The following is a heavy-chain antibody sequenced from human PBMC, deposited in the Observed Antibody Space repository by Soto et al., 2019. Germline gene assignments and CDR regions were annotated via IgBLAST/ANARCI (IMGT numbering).Heavy chain of an antibody. CDR1: GGSISSYY. J-gene: IGHJ4*02. V-gene: IGHV4-59*08. D-gene: IGHD3-10*01. CDR2: IYYSGST. CDR3: ASLYYGSGSYYYNG. Sequence: SETLSLTCTVSGGSISSYYWSWIRQPPGKGLEWIGYIYYSGSTNYNPSLKSRVTISVDTSKNQFSLKLSSVTAADTAVYYCASLYYGSGSYYYNGWGQGTLVTVSS.